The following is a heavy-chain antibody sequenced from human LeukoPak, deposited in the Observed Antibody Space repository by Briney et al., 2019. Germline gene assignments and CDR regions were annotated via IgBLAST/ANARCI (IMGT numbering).Heavy chain of an antibody. Sequence: ASVKVSCKASGYTFTSYGISWVRQAPGQGLEWVGWISTYNGNSFYAQKFEGRVTMTTDTSTNTVYMDLRSLRSDDTAVYYCARDLEHCRNIICSNSAYWGQGTLVTVSS. D-gene: IGHD2-2*01. CDR2: ISTYNGNS. J-gene: IGHJ4*02. CDR3: ARDLEHCRNIICSNSAY. CDR1: GYTFTSYG. V-gene: IGHV1-18*01.